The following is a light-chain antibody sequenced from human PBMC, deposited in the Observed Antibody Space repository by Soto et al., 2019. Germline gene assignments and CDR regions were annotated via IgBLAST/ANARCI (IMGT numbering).Light chain of an antibody. J-gene: IGKJ5*01. Sequence: EIVMTQSPATLSVSPGERATLSCRASQSVSSRLAWYQQKPGQAPRLLISGASSRATGIPDRFSGSGSGTDFTLTISRLEPEDFALYCCQHYVGGPTVTFGQGTRLEIK. V-gene: IGKV3-20*01. CDR2: GAS. CDR3: QHYVGGPTVT. CDR1: QSVSSR.